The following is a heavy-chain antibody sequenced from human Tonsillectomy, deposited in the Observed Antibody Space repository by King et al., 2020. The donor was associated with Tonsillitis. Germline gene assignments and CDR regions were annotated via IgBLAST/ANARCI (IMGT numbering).Heavy chain of an antibody. CDR3: ASQSIPVAATEYYLYAMDV. J-gene: IGHJ6*02. CDR2: IDPSDSYT. Sequence: VQLVESGAEVKKPGESLRLSCKGSGYTFTSYWISWVRQMPGKGLEWMGRIDPSDSYTNYSPSFQGHVTISSDNSISTAYLEWSSLKASDTAMYYCASQSIPVAATEYYLYAMDVWGQGTTVTVSS. CDR1: GYTFTSYW. V-gene: IGHV5-10-1*03. D-gene: IGHD6-19*01.